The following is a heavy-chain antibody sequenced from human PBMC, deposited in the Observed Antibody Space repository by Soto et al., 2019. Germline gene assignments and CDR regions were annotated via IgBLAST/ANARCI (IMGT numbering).Heavy chain of an antibody. CDR3: ARVGSSSAFDI. CDR1: GFTFSSYA. Sequence: EVQLVESGGGLVQPGGSLRLSCAASGFTFSSYAMHWVRQAPGKGLEYVSAIGSSGVDTYYSNSVKGRFTISRDNSKNTLYLQMGSLRAEDMAVYYCARVGSSSAFDIWGQGTMATVSS. V-gene: IGHV3-64*01. J-gene: IGHJ3*02. CDR2: IGSSGVDT. D-gene: IGHD6-6*01.